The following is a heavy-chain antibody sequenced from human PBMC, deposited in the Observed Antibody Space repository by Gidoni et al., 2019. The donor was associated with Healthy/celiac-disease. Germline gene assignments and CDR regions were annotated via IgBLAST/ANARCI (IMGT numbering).Heavy chain of an antibody. CDR1: GYSFTSYW. D-gene: IGHD7-27*01. J-gene: IGHJ6*02. V-gene: IGHV5-51*03. CDR2: IYPGDSDT. Sequence: EVQLVQSGAEVKKPGESLKISCKGSGYSFTSYWIGWVRQMPGKCLEWMGIIYPGDSDTRYSPSFQGQVTISADKSISTAYLQWSSLKASDTAIYYCASPLGYGPGTSPWDYYYGMDVWGQGTTVTVSS. CDR3: ASPLGYGPGTSPWDYYYGMDV.